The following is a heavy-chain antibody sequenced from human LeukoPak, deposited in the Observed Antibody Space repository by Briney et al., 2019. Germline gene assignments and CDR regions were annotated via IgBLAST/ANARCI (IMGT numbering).Heavy chain of an antibody. D-gene: IGHD2-15*01. CDR3: ARACSGGSCYSDTRNWFDP. Sequence: SETLSLTCTVSGGSISSSSYYWGWIRQPPGKGLEWIGSIYYSGSTYYNPSLKSRVTISVDTSKNQLSLKLSSVTAADTAVYYCARACSGGSCYSDTRNWFDPWGQGTLVTVSS. CDR2: IYYSGST. CDR1: GGSISSSSYY. J-gene: IGHJ5*02. V-gene: IGHV4-39*01.